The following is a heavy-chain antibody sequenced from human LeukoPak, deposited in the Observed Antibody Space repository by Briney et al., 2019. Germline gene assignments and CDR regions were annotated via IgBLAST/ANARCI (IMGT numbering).Heavy chain of an antibody. CDR1: GYTFTGYY. CDR3: ASNGYCSSTSCYADY. D-gene: IGHD2-2*01. CDR2: IKPNSGGT. V-gene: IGHV1-2*02. J-gene: IGHJ4*02. Sequence: ASVKVSCKASGYTFTGYYMHWVRQAPGQGLEWMGWIKPNSGGTNYAQKFQGRVTMTRDTSISTAYMELSRLRSDDTAVYYCASNGYCSSTSCYADYWGQGTLVTVSS.